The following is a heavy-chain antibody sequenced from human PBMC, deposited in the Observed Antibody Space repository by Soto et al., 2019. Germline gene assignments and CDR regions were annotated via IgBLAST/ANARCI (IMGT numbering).Heavy chain of an antibody. CDR2: TRNKANSYTT. CDR3: ARDQNGDYFDY. CDR1: GFTFSDHY. J-gene: IGHJ4*02. D-gene: IGHD4-17*01. Sequence: SLRLSCAASGFTFSDHYMYWVRQAPGKGLEWVGRTRNKANSYTTEYAASVKGRFTISRDDSKNSLYLQMNSLKTEDTAVYYCARDQNGDYFDYWGQGTLVTVSS. V-gene: IGHV3-72*01.